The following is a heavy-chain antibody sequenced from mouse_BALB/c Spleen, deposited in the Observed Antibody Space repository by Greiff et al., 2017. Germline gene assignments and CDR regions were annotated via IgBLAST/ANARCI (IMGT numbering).Heavy chain of an antibody. CDR2: INPSTGYT. J-gene: IGHJ2*01. Sequence: QVQLQQSGAELAKPGASVKMSCKASGYTFTSYWMHWVKQRPGQGLEWIGYINPSTGYTEYNQKFKDKATLTADKSSSTAYMQLSSLTSEDSAVYYCARRGSNEGYFDYWGQGTTLTVSS. CDR1: GYTFTSYW. CDR3: ARRGSNEGYFDY. D-gene: IGHD1-1*01. V-gene: IGHV1-7*01.